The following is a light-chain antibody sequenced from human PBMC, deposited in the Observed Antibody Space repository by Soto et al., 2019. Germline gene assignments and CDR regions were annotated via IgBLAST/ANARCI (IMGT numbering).Light chain of an antibody. Sequence: DIVMTQSPATLSLSPGERATLSCRASQSISSNLAWYQHKPGQAPRLLIYAASTRASGIPARFSGGGSGPEFSLTIASLQSDDFAIYYCQQYKNWPPLYTFGQGTRLEI. CDR1: QSISSN. CDR2: AAS. J-gene: IGKJ2*01. CDR3: QQYKNWPPLYT. V-gene: IGKV3-15*01.